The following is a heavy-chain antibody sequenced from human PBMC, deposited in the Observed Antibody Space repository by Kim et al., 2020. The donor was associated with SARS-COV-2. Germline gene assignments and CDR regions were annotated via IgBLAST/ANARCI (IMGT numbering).Heavy chain of an antibody. D-gene: IGHD2-8*02. CDR2: INYSGST. V-gene: IGHV4-39*07. CDR1: GGSISSSNSN. Sequence: SETLSLTCTVSGGSISSSNSNWGWIRQTPGKGLEWIGSINYSGSTYYNPSLKSRVTISIDTSKNQFSLKLNSVTAADTAVYYCARCRQVFGGECYMRFDYWGQGTLVTASS. CDR3: ARCRQVFGGECYMRFDY. J-gene: IGHJ4*02.